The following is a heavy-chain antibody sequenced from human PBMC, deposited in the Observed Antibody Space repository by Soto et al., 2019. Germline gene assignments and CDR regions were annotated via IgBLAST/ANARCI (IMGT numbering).Heavy chain of an antibody. CDR1: GNTFTSFA. Sequence: APGKVSSKASGNTFTSFAMHWGRQAPGQRLEWMGWINAGNGNTKYSQKFQGRVTITRDTSASTAYMELSSLRSEDTAVYYCARDYGGFDYWGQGTLVTVSS. CDR3: ARDYGGFDY. V-gene: IGHV1-3*01. D-gene: IGHD3-16*01. CDR2: INAGNGNT. J-gene: IGHJ4*02.